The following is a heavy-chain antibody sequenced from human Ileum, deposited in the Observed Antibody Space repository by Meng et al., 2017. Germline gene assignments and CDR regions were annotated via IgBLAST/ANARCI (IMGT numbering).Heavy chain of an antibody. CDR1: GDSFTDYY. D-gene: IGHD1-26*01. V-gene: IGHV4-34*01. Sequence: QLQLMQWGAGMLMPSATLSLTCNVYGDSFTDYYWNWIRQPPGKGLEWIGEIHYSGSTNYNPSLESRVTISEDTSQKQFSLRLSSVTAADTAVYYCARRIRGGSYLGWGQGTLVTVSS. CDR2: IHYSGST. CDR3: ARRIRGGSYLG. J-gene: IGHJ4*02.